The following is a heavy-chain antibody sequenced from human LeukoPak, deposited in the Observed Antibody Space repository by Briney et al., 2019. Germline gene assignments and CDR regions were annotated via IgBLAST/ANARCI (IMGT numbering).Heavy chain of an antibody. V-gene: IGHV3-74*01. Sequence: GGSLRLSCAASGFTFSDFWMHWVRQAPGKGLVWVSRINSGGTVTNYADSVKGRLTISRDNAKNTLYLQMNSLRAEDTAVYYCAKDWLYYYDSSGPRAFDYWGQGTLVTVSS. CDR3: AKDWLYYYDSSGPRAFDY. CDR1: GFTFSDFW. D-gene: IGHD3-22*01. J-gene: IGHJ4*02. CDR2: INSGGTVT.